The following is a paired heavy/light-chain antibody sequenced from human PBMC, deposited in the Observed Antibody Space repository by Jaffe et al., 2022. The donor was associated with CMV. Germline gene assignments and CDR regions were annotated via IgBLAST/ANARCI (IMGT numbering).Light chain of an antibody. V-gene: IGLV2-8*01. CDR1: SSDVGAYNH. J-gene: IGLJ1*01. Sequence: QSALTQPPSASGSPGQSVTISCTGTSSDVGAYNHVSWYQQHPGQAPKLITYEVSQRPSGVPDRFSGSKSGNTASLTVSGLQAEDEADYYCNSYAGKNNFYVFGTGTRVTVL. CDR3: NSYAGKNNFYV. CDR2: EVS.
Heavy chain of an antibody. CDR3: AHRRDDYGGSPFDY. J-gene: IGHJ4*02. Sequence: QITLEESGPTLVKPTQTLTLTCTFSGFSLSTYGVGVAWIRQPPGKALEWLAHIYWDDDKRYRPSLRSRLTITKDSSKNQVVLIVTNMDPADTGTYYCAHRRDDYGGSPFDYWGQGTLVTVSS. CDR2: IYWDDDK. CDR1: GFSLSTYGVG. V-gene: IGHV2-5*02. D-gene: IGHD4-17*01.